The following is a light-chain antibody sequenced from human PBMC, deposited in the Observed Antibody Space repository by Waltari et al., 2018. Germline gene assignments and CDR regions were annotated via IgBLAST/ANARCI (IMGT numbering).Light chain of an antibody. CDR3: QQYLSSPWT. V-gene: IGKV3D-20*01. J-gene: IGKJ1*01. CDR2: DAS. Sequence: EIVLTQSPATLSLSPGERAPLSCRASQTVRSNYLAWYQQKSGLAPRLLIYDASKRATGIPDRFSGSGSGTDFTLTITRLEPEDFAVYFCQQYLSSPWTFGLGTKVEIK. CDR1: QTVRSNY.